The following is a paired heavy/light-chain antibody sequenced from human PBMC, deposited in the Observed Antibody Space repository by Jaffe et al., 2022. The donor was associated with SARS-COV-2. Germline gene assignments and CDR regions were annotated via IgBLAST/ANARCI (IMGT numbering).Light chain of an antibody. CDR1: SNNVGNQG. Sequence: QAGLTQPPSVSKGLGQTATLTCTGNSNNVGNQGAAWLQQHQGHPPKLLSYRNNNRPSGISERLSASRSGNTASLTITGLQPEDEADYYCSAWDSSLSAWVFGGGTKLTVL. CDR3: SAWDSSLSAWV. V-gene: IGLV10-54*01. J-gene: IGLJ3*02. CDR2: RNN.
Heavy chain of an antibody. Sequence: EVQLVESGGGLAQPGVSLRLSCAASGFAFSSYSMNWVRQAPGKGLEWVSSIGGGGSSKYYADSVKGRFTISRDNAKNSLYLQMNSLRGEDTAVYYCARSIDYWGQGTLVTVSS. CDR3: ARSIDY. V-gene: IGHV3-48*01. CDR1: GFAFSSYS. CDR2: IGGGGSSK. J-gene: IGHJ4*02.